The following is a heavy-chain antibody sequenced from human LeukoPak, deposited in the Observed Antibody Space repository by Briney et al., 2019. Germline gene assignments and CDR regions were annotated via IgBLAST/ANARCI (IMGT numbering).Heavy chain of an antibody. CDR3: ARDTMVRGVIKGLAY. D-gene: IGHD3-10*01. V-gene: IGHV1-18*04. CDR1: GYTFTGYY. CDR2: ISAYNGNT. Sequence: GASVKVSCKASGYTFTGYYMHWVRQAPGQGLEWMGWISAYNGNTNYAQKLQGRVTMTTDTSTSTAYMELRSLRSDDTAVYYCARDTMVRGVIKGLAYWGQGTLVTVSS. J-gene: IGHJ4*02.